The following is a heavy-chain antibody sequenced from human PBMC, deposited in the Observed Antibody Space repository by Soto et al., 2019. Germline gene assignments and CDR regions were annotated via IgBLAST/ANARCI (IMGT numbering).Heavy chain of an antibody. CDR1: GDTFTTYD. J-gene: IGHJ4*02. D-gene: IGHD3-10*01. V-gene: IGHV1-8*01. Sequence: GASVKVSCKASGDTFTTYDINWVRQATGHGLEWMGWINPNSGNIGYAQRFQGRVTMTRDTAIRTAYMEVRSLRSDDTAVYYCARGRASGSYSLLDYWGQGTLVTVSS. CDR3: ARGRASGSYSLLDY. CDR2: INPNSGNI.